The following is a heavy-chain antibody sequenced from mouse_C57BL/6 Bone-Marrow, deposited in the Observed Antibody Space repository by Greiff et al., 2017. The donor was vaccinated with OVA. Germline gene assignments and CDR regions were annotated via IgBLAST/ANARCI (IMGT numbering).Heavy chain of an antibody. V-gene: IGHV1-55*01. Sequence: QVQLQQPGAELVKPGASVKMSCKASGYTFTSYWITWVKQRPGQGLEWIGDIYPGSGSTNYNEKFKSKATLTVDTSSSTAYMQLSSLTSEDSAVYYSARETLRQRYYYAMDYWGRGTSVTVSS. CDR1: GYTFTSYW. J-gene: IGHJ4*01. CDR3: ARETLRQRYYYAMDY. CDR2: IYPGSGST. D-gene: IGHD2-4*01.